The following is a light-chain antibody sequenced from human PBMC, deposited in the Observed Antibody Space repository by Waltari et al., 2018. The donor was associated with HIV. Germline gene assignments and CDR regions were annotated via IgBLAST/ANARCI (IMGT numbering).Light chain of an antibody. V-gene: IGLV2-8*01. CDR1: SSDVVTYNF. Sequence: QSALPQPPSASGSPGPSVTISCIGTSSDVVTYNFVPWYQHHPGRAPKLMLFDVDQRASGDPDRLSASRSGNTAYLTVSGLQPEDEADYYCSSYVGNDIQVFGPGTKVTVL. CDR3: SSYVGNDIQV. J-gene: IGLJ1*01. CDR2: DVD.